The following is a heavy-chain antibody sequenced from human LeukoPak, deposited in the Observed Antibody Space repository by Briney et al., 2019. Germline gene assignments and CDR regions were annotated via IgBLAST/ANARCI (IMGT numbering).Heavy chain of an antibody. CDR2: IIPIFGTA. CDR3: ARDGPHVRPVDY. CDR1: GGTFSSYA. J-gene: IGHJ4*01. Sequence: SVNVSCKASGGTFSSYAISWVRQAPGQGLEWMGGIIPIFGTANYAQKFQGRVTITADESTSTAYMELSSLRSEDTAVYYCARDGPHVRPVDYWGQGTMVTVSS. V-gene: IGHV1-69*13. D-gene: IGHD1-14*01.